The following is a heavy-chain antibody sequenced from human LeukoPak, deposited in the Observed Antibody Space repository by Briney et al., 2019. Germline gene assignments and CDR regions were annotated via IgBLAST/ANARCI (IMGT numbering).Heavy chain of an antibody. CDR3: ARDLGRRDAPDY. CDR2: IYSGDNT. V-gene: IGHV3-66*02. CDR1: GFTVSNNY. Sequence: PGGSLRLSCAASGFTVSNNYMSWVRQAPGKGLEWVSVIYSGDNTYYVESVKGRFTISRDNSKNTLFLQMNRLRAEDTAVYYCARDLGRRDAPDYWGQGTLVTVSS. J-gene: IGHJ4*02. D-gene: IGHD3-16*01.